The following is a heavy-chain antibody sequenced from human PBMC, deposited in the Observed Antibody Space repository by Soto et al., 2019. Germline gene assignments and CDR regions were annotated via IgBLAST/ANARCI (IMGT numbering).Heavy chain of an antibody. Sequence: SETLSLTCTVSGGSISSSSYYWGWIRQPPGKGLEWIGSIYYSGSTYYNPSLKSRVTISVDTSKNQFSLKLSSVTAADTAVYYCARKRSDAAAGLYYYYYYMDVWGKGTTVTVSS. CDR2: IYYSGST. J-gene: IGHJ6*03. V-gene: IGHV4-39*01. CDR3: ARKRSDAAAGLYYYYYYMDV. D-gene: IGHD6-13*01. CDR1: GGSISSSSYY.